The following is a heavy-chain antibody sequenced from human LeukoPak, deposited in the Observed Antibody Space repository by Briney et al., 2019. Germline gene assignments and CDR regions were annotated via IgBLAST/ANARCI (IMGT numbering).Heavy chain of an antibody. Sequence: PSETLSLTCTVSGGSISSSSYYWSWIRQPAGKGLEWIGRIYTSGSTNYNPSLKSRVTMSVDTSKNQFSLKLSSVTAADTAVYYCARDYPPADYWGQGTLVTVSS. J-gene: IGHJ4*02. CDR2: IYTSGST. CDR1: GGSISSSSYY. CDR3: ARDYPPADY. V-gene: IGHV4-61*02.